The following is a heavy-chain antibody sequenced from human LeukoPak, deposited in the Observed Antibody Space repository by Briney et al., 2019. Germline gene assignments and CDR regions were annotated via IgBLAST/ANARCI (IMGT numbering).Heavy chain of an antibody. Sequence: PSETLSLTCAVYGGSFSGYYWCWIRQPPGKGLEWIGEINHRGSTNYNPSLKSRVTISVDTSKNQFSLKLSSVTAANTAVYYCAGPNIVVVPAATIPVHDAFDIWGQGTMVTVSS. CDR3: AGPNIVVVPAATIPVHDAFDI. CDR1: GGSFSGYY. J-gene: IGHJ3*02. V-gene: IGHV4-34*01. CDR2: INHRGST. D-gene: IGHD2-2*01.